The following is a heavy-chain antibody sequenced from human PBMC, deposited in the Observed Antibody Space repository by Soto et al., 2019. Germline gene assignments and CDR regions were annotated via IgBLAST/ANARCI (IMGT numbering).Heavy chain of an antibody. CDR2: IYYSGTT. Sequence: QLQLQVSGPGLVKPSETLSLTCTVSGGSFSSSSFYWGWIRQPPGKGLEWIGSIYYSGTTYYNPSLKSRLTISVDTSKNQFSLKLNSVTAADTAVYYCARLRGTSNYGYYYYYMDVWGKGTTVTVSS. D-gene: IGHD4-4*01. J-gene: IGHJ6*03. V-gene: IGHV4-39*01. CDR1: GGSFSSSSFY. CDR3: ARLRGTSNYGYYYYYMDV.